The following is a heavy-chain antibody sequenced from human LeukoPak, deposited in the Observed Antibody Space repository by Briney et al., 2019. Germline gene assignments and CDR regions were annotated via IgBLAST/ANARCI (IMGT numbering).Heavy chain of an antibody. D-gene: IGHD2-15*01. CDR1: GFTFSTYA. Sequence: PGGSLRLSCAASGFTFSTYAIHWVRQAPGKGLEWVAVIPYDGSNKYYADSVKGRFTISRDNAKNSLYLQMNSLRAEDTAVYYCARGRRVAAVGATRRGFDYWGQGNLVTVSS. V-gene: IGHV3-30*04. CDR2: IPYDGSNK. CDR3: ARGRRVAAVGATRRGFDY. J-gene: IGHJ4*02.